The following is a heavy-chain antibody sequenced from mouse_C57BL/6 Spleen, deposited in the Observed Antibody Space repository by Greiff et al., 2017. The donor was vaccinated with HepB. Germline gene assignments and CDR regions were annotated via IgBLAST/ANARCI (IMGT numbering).Heavy chain of an antibody. Sequence: EVKLQESGAELVRPGSSVKMSCKTSGYTFTSYGINWVKQRPGQGLEWIGYIYIGNGYTEYNEKFKGKATLTSDTSSSTAYMQLSSLTSEDSAIYFCASSLHYYGSSYDAMDYWGQGTSVTVSS. V-gene: IGHV1-58*01. CDR1: GYTFTSYG. CDR3: ASSLHYYGSSYDAMDY. CDR2: IYIGNGYT. J-gene: IGHJ4*01. D-gene: IGHD1-1*01.